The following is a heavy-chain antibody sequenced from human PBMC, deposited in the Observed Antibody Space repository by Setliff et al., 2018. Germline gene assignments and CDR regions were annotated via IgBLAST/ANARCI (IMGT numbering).Heavy chain of an antibody. CDR2: INPSSGAT. J-gene: IGHJ3*02. CDR3: ARDGGGDSDAFDI. D-gene: IGHD3-16*01. Sequence: ASVKVSCKASGYTFTGYYMYWVRQAPGQGLEWMGRINPSSGATIYAQKFQGRVTMTSDTSISTAYMELGRLRSYDTAVYFCARDGGGDSDAFDIWGQGTMVTVSS. V-gene: IGHV1-2*06. CDR1: GYTFTGYY.